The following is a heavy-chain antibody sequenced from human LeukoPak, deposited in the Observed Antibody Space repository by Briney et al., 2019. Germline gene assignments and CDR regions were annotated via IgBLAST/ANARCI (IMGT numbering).Heavy chain of an antibody. CDR2: IKSKTDGGTT. J-gene: IGHJ4*02. V-gene: IGHV3-15*01. Sequence: GGSLRLSCAASGFTFSSYAMSWVRQAPGKGLEWVGRIKSKTDGGTTDYAAPVKGRFTISRDDSKNTLYLQMNSLKTEDTAVYYCTTDWHDYGDYNDYWGQGTLVTVSS. CDR3: TTDWHDYGDYNDY. CDR1: GFTFSSYA. D-gene: IGHD4-17*01.